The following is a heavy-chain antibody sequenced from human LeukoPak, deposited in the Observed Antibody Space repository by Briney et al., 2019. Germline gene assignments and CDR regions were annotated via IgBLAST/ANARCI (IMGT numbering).Heavy chain of an antibody. J-gene: IGHJ4*02. D-gene: IGHD3-10*01. CDR3: ARDPGLLWFGDRGYYFDY. CDR2: ISSSGSTI. Sequence: PGGSLRLSCAASGFTFSSYEMNWVRQAPGKGLEWVSYISSSGSTIYYADSVKGRFTISRDSAKNSLYLQMDSLRAEDTAVYYCARDPGLLWFGDRGYYFDYWGQGTLVTVSS. V-gene: IGHV3-48*03. CDR1: GFTFSSYE.